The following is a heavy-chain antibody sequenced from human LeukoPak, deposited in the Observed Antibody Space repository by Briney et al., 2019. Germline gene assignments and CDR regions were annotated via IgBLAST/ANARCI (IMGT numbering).Heavy chain of an antibody. CDR2: ISSSSYI. J-gene: IGHJ3*02. Sequence: PGGSLRLSCAASGFTFSSYSMNWVRQAPGKGLGWVSSISSSSYIYYADSVKGRFTISRDNAKNSLYLQMNSLRAEDTAVYYCARDLWPRAFGGVLSHDAFDIWGQGTMVTVSS. D-gene: IGHD3-16*01. CDR3: ARDLWPRAFGGVLSHDAFDI. CDR1: GFTFSSYS. V-gene: IGHV3-21*01.